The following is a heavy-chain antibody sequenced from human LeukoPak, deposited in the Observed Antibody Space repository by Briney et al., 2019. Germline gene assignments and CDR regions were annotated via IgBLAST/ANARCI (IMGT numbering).Heavy chain of an antibody. D-gene: IGHD6-13*01. CDR3: ARDESSSWRGYFDY. Sequence: PGGSLRLSCAASGFTFSTYAMHWVRQAPGKGLEWVAVISYDGSNKYYADSVKGRFTISRDNSKNTLYLQMNSLRAEDTAVYYCARDESSSWRGYFDYWGQGTLVTVSS. V-gene: IGHV3-30-3*01. CDR1: GFTFSTYA. CDR2: ISYDGSNK. J-gene: IGHJ4*02.